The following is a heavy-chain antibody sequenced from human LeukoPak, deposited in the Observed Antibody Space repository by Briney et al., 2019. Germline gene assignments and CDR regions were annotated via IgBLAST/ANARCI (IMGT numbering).Heavy chain of an antibody. CDR2: FDPEEGEP. D-gene: IGHD2-2*01. Sequence: ASVKVCCKVSGYSLTELAMHWVRQAPGGGLEWVGGFDPEEGEPVYARKFQGRVTMTEDTSTGTAYMELSSLTPEDSAVYFCATGYCSSSKCFDYYYMDVWGKGTTVTVSS. CDR1: GYSLTELA. J-gene: IGHJ6*03. V-gene: IGHV1-24*01. CDR3: ATGYCSSSKCFDYYYMDV.